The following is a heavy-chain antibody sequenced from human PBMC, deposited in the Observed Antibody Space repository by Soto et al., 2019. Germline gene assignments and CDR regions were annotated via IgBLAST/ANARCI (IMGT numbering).Heavy chain of an antibody. CDR3: ARRLPVDWLGYFDY. J-gene: IGHJ4*02. V-gene: IGHV5-51*01. CDR1: GYSFTSYW. Sequence: GESLKISCKGSGYSFTSYWIGWVRQMPGKGLEWMGIIYPGDSDTRYSPSFQGQVTISADNSISTAYLQWSSLKASDTAMYYCARRLPVDWLGYFDYWGQGTLVSVSS. CDR2: IYPGDSDT. D-gene: IGHD2-21*01.